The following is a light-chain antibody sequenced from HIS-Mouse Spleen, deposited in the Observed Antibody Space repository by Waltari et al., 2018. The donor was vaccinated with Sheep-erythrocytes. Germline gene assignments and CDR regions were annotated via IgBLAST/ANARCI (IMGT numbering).Light chain of an antibody. J-gene: IGKJ4*01. CDR3: QQYYSTLLT. CDR1: QSVLYSSNNKNY. Sequence: DIVMTQSPDSLAVSLGERATINCNSRQSVLYSSNNKNYLAWYQQKPGQPPKLLIYWASTRESGVPDRFSGSGSGTDFTLTISSLQAEDVAVYYCQQYYSTLLTFGGGTKVEIK. V-gene: IGKV4-1*01. CDR2: WAS.